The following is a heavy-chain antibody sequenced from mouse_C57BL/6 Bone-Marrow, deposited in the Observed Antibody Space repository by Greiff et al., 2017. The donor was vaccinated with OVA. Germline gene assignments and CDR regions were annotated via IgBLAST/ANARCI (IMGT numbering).Heavy chain of an antibody. V-gene: IGHV1-81*01. CDR2: IYPRSGNT. D-gene: IGHD1-1*01. CDR1: GYTFTSYG. Sequence: VQLQQSGAELARPGASVKLSCKASGYTFTSYGISWVKQRPGQGLEWIGEIYPRSGNTYYNEKFKGKATLTADKSSSTAYMELRSLTSEDSAVYFCARPTLYYYAIDYWGQGTSVTVSS. J-gene: IGHJ4*01. CDR3: ARPTLYYYAIDY.